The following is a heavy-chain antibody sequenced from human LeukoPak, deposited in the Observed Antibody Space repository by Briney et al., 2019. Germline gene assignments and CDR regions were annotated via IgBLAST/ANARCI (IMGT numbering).Heavy chain of an antibody. CDR3: ASQGAISDYYYYMDV. V-gene: IGHV1-8*01. J-gene: IGHJ6*03. CDR2: MNPNSGNT. CDR1: GYTFTSYD. D-gene: IGHD2-21*01. Sequence: ASVKVSCKASGYTFTSYDINWVRQATGQGLEWMGWMNPNSGNTGYAQKFQGRVTITTDESTSTAYMELSSLRSEDTAVYYCASQGAISDYYYYMDVWGKGTTVTVSS.